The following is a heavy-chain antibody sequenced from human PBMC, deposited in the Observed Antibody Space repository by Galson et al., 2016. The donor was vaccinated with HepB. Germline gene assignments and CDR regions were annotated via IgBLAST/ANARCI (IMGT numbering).Heavy chain of an antibody. D-gene: IGHD6-13*01. V-gene: IGHV1-46*01. J-gene: IGHJ6*02. CDR3: ARDLKQTPSWSDYYYYGMDA. Sequence: SVKVSCKASGYSFTSYYIQWVRQAPGQGLEWMGIISPSGGTTSYAQKFRGRVTMTRDTSTSTVYMELSSLRSEDTAVYFCARDLKQTPSWSDYYYYGMDAWGQGTTVIVSS. CDR1: GYSFTSYY. CDR2: ISPSGGTT.